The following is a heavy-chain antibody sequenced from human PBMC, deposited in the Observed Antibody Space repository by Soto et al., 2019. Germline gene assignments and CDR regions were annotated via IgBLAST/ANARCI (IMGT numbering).Heavy chain of an antibody. D-gene: IGHD4-17*01. CDR2: MYYSGRT. V-gene: IGHV4-39*01. J-gene: IGHJ6*02. Sequence: EILSLTCTVSGASISSSNYYWGWIRQPPGRGLEWIGTMYYSGRTYYNPSLKSRVTTSVDTSKNQFSLKLSAVTATDTAVYYCARHGNTVTTGYYYGMDVWGQGTTVTVSS. CDR3: ARHGNTVTTGYYYGMDV. CDR1: GASISSSNYY.